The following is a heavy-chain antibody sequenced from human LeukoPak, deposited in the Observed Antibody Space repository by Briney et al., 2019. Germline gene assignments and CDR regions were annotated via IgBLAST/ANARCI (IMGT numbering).Heavy chain of an antibody. CDR2: ITDSGRTT. D-gene: IGHD5-18*01. V-gene: IGHV3-23*01. CDR3: TTLVDTAMAGLDY. Sequence: GGSLRLTCAASGFTFSSYGMSWVRQAPGKGLEWVSTITDSGRTTYYADSVKGRFTISRDNSKDTLYLHMNSLRVEDTAVYYCTTLVDTAMAGLDYWGQGTLVTVSS. J-gene: IGHJ4*02. CDR1: GFTFSSYG.